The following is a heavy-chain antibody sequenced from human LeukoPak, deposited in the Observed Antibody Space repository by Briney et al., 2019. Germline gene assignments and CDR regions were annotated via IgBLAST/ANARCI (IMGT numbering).Heavy chain of an antibody. CDR3: ARGSWQLAEEVY. CDR1: GFTFSSYS. J-gene: IGHJ4*02. CDR2: ISSSSTYR. D-gene: IGHD6-6*01. V-gene: IGHV3-21*04. Sequence: SGGSLRLSCAASGFTFSSYSMSWVRQAPGKGLEWVSSISSSSTYRYYAASVKGRFTISRDNAKNSLYLQMNSLRAEDTAVYYCARGSWQLAEEVYWGQGTLVTVSS.